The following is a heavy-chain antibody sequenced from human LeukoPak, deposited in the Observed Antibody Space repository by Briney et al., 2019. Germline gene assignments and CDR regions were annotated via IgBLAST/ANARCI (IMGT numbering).Heavy chain of an antibody. CDR2: INPNSGGT. J-gene: IGHJ4*02. D-gene: IGHD6-19*01. CDR1: GYTFSGYY. Sequence: GASVKVSCKASGYTFSGYYMHWVRQAPGQGPEWMGWINPNSGGTNYAQKFRGRVTMTRDTSISTVYMELSRLRSDDTAVYYCARVHSSGPTIHFDYWGQGTLVTVSS. CDR3: ARVHSSGPTIHFDY. V-gene: IGHV1-2*02.